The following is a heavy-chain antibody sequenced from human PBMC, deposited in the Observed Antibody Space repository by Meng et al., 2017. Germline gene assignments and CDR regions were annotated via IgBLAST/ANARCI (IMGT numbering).Heavy chain of an antibody. V-gene: IGHV1-2*06. J-gene: IGHJ4*02. CDR2: IDPKNGDT. Sequence: QVELVQAGAEVQKPGASWKVSCKPSGYNFPDYYIHWVRQAPGQGLEWMGRIDPKNGDTHYAQKFQGRVTMTGDTSISTAYMDLSGLRSEDTAVYYCARGYYYDSSGYYYVYWGQGTLVTISS. CDR1: GYNFPDYY. CDR3: ARGYYYDSSGYYYVY. D-gene: IGHD3-22*01.